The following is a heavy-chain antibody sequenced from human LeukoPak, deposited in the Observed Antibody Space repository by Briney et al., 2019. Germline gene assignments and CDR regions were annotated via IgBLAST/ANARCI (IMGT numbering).Heavy chain of an antibody. V-gene: IGHV1-2*02. CDR1: GNTFTGYY. CDR2: INPDSGGT. J-gene: IGHJ5*02. CDR3: ARGGPPKTWIQLWGWFDP. D-gene: IGHD5-18*01. Sequence: ASVKVSCKASGNTFTGYYMHWVRQAPGQGLEWMGWINPDSGGTNYAEKFQGRVTMTRDTSISTAYMELSRLRSDDTAVYYCARGGPPKTWIQLWGWFDPWGQGTLVTVSS.